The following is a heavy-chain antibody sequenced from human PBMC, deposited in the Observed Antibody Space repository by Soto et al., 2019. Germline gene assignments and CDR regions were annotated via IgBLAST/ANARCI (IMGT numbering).Heavy chain of an antibody. J-gene: IGHJ6*02. D-gene: IGHD2-15*01. CDR2: TYYRSKWYN. V-gene: IGHV6-1*01. CDR1: GDSVSSNSAA. CDR3: ARDICSGGSCYSYYYGMDV. Sequence: QVQQQQSGPGLVKPSQTLSLTCAISGDSVSSNSAAWNWIRQSPSRGLEWLGRTYYRSKWYNDYAVSVKSRTTINPDTSKYQFSLQLNSVTPEDTAVYYCARDICSGGSCYSYYYGMDVWGQGTTVTVSS.